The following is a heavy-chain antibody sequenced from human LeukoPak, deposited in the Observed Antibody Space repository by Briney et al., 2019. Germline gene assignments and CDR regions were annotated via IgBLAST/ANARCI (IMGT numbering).Heavy chain of an antibody. CDR1: GYTFTSYY. V-gene: IGHV1-46*01. J-gene: IGHJ5*02. CDR2: INPSGGST. Sequence: ASVKVSCKASGYTFTSYYMHWVRQAPGQGLEWMGIINPSGGSTSYAQKFQGRVTMTRDMSTSTVYMELSSLRSEDTAIYYCARARFLYSGYDRTNNWFDPWGQGTLVTVSS. D-gene: IGHD5-12*01. CDR3: ARARFLYSGYDRTNNWFDP.